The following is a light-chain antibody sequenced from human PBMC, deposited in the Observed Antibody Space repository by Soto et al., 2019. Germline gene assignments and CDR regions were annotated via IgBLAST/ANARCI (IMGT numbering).Light chain of an antibody. CDR3: QQYYSPLALT. CDR1: QSVLFSSNNKNY. Sequence: DIVMTQSPDSLAVSLGERATINCKSSQSVLFSSNNKNYLAWYQQKPGQPPKLLIYWASTRESGVPDRFSGSGTGTDFTLTIRSLQAEDVAVYYCQQYYSPLALTFGGGTKVEIK. V-gene: IGKV4-1*01. J-gene: IGKJ4*01. CDR2: WAS.